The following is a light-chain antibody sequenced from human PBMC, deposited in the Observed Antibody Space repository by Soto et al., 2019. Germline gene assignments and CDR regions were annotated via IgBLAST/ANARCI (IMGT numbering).Light chain of an antibody. CDR2: EVS. CDR3: SSYAATNNVI. CDR1: RSDVGGYNY. Sequence: QSALTQPPSASGSPGQSVTVSCTGTRSDVGGYNYVSWYQQHPGKAPELMIYEVSNRPSGVPDRFSGSKSGNTASLTVSGLQTEDEADYYCSSYAATNNVIFGGGTKVTVL. J-gene: IGLJ2*01. V-gene: IGLV2-8*01.